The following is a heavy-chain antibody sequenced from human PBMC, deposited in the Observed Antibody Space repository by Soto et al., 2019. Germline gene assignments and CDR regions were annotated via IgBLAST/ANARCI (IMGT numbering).Heavy chain of an antibody. CDR2: ISAYNGNT. CDR1: GYTFTSYG. J-gene: IGHJ6*02. Sequence: ASVKVSCKASGYTFTSYGISWVRQAPGQGLGWMGWISAYNGNTNYAQKLQGRVTMTTDTSTSTAYMELRSLRSDDTAVYYCARLVFSTGTITYYYYGMDVWGQGTTVTVSS. V-gene: IGHV1-18*04. CDR3: ARLVFSTGTITYYYYGMDV. D-gene: IGHD1-7*01.